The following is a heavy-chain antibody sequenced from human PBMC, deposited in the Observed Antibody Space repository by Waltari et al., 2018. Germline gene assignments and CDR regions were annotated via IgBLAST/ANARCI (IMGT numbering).Heavy chain of an antibody. CDR3: AKVARRRSSGAAYYHYYMDV. D-gene: IGHD3-10*01. V-gene: IGHV4-59*01. CDR1: GGSMSSSY. CDR2: IFSTGST. Sequence: QVQLQESGPGLVKPSETLSLTCTVSGGSMSSSYWSWVRQPPGKGLEWSGYIFSTGSTNYNHALKSGGSMSSDTSNRHSSLKLASGTAADTAVYYCAKVARRRSSGAAYYHYYMDVWGNGTTVTVSS. J-gene: IGHJ6*03.